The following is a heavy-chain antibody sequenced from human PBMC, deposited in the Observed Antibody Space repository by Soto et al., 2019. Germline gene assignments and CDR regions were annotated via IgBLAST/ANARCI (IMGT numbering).Heavy chain of an antibody. D-gene: IGHD6-6*01. CDR2: ISYDGSNK. Sequence: QVQLVESGGGVVQPGRSLRLSCAASGFTFSSYGMHWVRQAPGKGLEWVAVISYDGSNKYYADSVKGRFTISRDNSKNTLYLQMNSLRAEDTAVYYCAKVRGIAARRVYGMDVWGQGTTVTVSS. J-gene: IGHJ6*02. CDR3: AKVRGIAARRVYGMDV. V-gene: IGHV3-30*18. CDR1: GFTFSSYG.